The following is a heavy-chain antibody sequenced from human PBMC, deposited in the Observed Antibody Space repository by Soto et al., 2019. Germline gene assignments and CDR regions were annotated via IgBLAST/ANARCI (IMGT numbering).Heavy chain of an antibody. Sequence: EVQLLESGGGLVQPGGSLRLSCAASGFTFSSYAMSWVRQAPGKGLEWVSTIDGSGDSTYYADSVKGRFTISRDNSKNTLYLQMNSLRAEDTAVYYCAQSGYSSSWHYCYGLDVWGQGTTVTVSS. CDR2: IDGSGDST. CDR1: GFTFSSYA. D-gene: IGHD6-13*01. CDR3: AQSGYSSSWHYCYGLDV. V-gene: IGHV3-23*01. J-gene: IGHJ6*02.